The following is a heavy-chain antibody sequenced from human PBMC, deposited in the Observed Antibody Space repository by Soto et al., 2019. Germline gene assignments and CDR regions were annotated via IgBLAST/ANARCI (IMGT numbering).Heavy chain of an antibody. V-gene: IGHV3-23*01. CDR3: ARKGGSFYGPFDY. CDR1: GFTFSDYA. D-gene: IGHD1-26*01. J-gene: IGHJ4*02. CDR2: IRGTDGTT. Sequence: GGSLRLSCAASGFTFSDYAMSWVRQSPGKGLEWVSTIRGTDGTTYYADSVKGRFTISRDNSKNTLYLQMNSLRAEDAAIYYCARKGGSFYGPFDYWGQGALVTV.